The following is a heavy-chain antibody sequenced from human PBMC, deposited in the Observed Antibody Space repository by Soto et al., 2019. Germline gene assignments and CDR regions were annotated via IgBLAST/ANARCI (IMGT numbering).Heavy chain of an antibody. J-gene: IGHJ4*02. CDR3: ARDYYNYYDSSGYYRLPAY. D-gene: IGHD3-22*01. V-gene: IGHV3-30-3*01. CDR2: ISYDGSDK. Sequence: PGGSLRLSCAASGFTFSCYAMHCVRQAPGKGLEWVALISYDGSDKDYADSVKGRFTISRDNSRNTLFLQMNSLRAEDTAVYYCARDYYNYYDSSGYYRLPAYRAQGSLVPGSS. CDR1: GFTFSCYA.